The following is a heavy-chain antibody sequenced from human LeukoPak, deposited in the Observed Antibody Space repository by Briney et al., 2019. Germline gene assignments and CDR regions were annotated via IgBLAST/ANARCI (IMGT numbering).Heavy chain of an antibody. J-gene: IGHJ5*02. CDR1: GYTFTSYD. Sequence: ASVKVSCKASGYTFTSYDINWVRQATGQGLEWMGWMNPNSGNTGYAQKFQGRVTMTRNTSISTAYTELSSLRSEDTAVYYCARVEGDILTGLNWFDPWGQGTLVTVSS. D-gene: IGHD3-9*01. V-gene: IGHV1-8*01. CDR3: ARVEGDILTGLNWFDP. CDR2: MNPNSGNT.